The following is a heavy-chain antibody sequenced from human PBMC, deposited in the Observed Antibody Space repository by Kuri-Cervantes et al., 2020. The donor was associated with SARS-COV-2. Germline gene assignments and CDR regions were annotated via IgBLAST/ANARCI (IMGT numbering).Heavy chain of an antibody. CDR3: ARDSEFTRDAFEI. CDR2: IIPVLRVK. V-gene: IGHV1-69*04. J-gene: IGHJ3*02. CDR1: GGTLSTYT. Sequence: SVKVSCKASGGTLSTYTVTWVRQAPGQGLEWMGRIIPVLRVKNYAQKFQGRVTITADKSTNTAYMELTSLRSEDTAVYYCARDSEFTRDAFEIWGQGTMVTVSS.